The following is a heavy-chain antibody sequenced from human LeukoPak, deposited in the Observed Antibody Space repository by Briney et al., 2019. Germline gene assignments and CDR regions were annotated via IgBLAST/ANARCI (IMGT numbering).Heavy chain of an antibody. CDR2: INPNSGDT. CDR1: VYIFTGYH. Sequence: ASVKVSCKASVYIFTGYHIHWVRQAPGQGLEWMGWINPNSGDTSFAQKVQGRVTMTGDTSISTIYLEVNSLTSDDPAVYYCARDGHFDHWGQGTLVTVSP. CDR3: ARDGHFDH. V-gene: IGHV1-2*02. J-gene: IGHJ4*02.